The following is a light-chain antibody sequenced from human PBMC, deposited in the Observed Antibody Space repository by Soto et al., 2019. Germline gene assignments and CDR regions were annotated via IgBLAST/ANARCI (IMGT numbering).Light chain of an antibody. J-gene: IGKJ4*01. V-gene: IGKV1-33*01. CDR2: DAS. CDR1: QDISNY. Sequence: DIQMTQSPSSLSASVGDRVTITCQASQDISNYLNWYQQKPGKAPKLLIYDASNLETGVPSRFSGSGSGTDFTFTISSLQPADIATYYCQQYDNLLLTFGGGTKGEIK. CDR3: QQYDNLLLT.